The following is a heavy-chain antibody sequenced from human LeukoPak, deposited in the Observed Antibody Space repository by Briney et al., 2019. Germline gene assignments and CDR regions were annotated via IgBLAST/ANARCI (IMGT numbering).Heavy chain of an antibody. Sequence: GGSLRLSCAASGFTFSSYAMSWVRQAPGKGLEWVSAISGSGGSTYYADSVKGRFTISRDNSKNTLYLQMNSLRAEDTAVYYCARQGGGGYYYDSSGYYYDYWGQGTLVTVSS. J-gene: IGHJ4*02. CDR3: ARQGGGGYYYDSSGYYYDY. D-gene: IGHD3-22*01. CDR2: ISGSGGST. CDR1: GFTFSSYA. V-gene: IGHV3-23*01.